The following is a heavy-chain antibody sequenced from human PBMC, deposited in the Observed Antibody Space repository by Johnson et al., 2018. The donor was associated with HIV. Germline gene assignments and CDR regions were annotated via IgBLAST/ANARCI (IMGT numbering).Heavy chain of an antibody. Sequence: QVQLVESGGGLVQPGRSLRLSCAASALTSSSYGMPWVRQAPGTGLARAAVISYDGSNKYYAESVKGRFTISRDNSKNTLYLQMNSLRAEDTAVYYCATPQEGYSAFDIWGQGTMVTVSS. J-gene: IGHJ3*02. V-gene: IGHV3-30*03. CDR2: ISYDGSNK. CDR3: ATPQEGYSAFDI. D-gene: IGHD2-15*01. CDR1: ALTSSSYG.